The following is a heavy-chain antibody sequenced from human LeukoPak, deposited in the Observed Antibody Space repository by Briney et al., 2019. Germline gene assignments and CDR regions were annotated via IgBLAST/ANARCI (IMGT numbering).Heavy chain of an antibody. Sequence: SETLSLTCTVSGGSISSYYWSWIRQPPGKGLEWIGYIYYSGSTNYNPSLKSRVTISVDTSKNQFSLKLSSVTAADTAVYYCARVGTSLYYYYYMDVWGKGTTVTVSS. CDR2: IYYSGST. V-gene: IGHV4-59*01. CDR3: ARVGTSLYYYYYMDV. J-gene: IGHJ6*03. D-gene: IGHD2-2*01. CDR1: GGSISSYY.